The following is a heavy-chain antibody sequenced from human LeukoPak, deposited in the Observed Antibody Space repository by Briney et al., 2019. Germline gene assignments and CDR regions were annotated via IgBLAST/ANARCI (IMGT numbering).Heavy chain of an antibody. Sequence: TGGSLRLSCAASGFTFDDYAMHWVRQAPGKGLEWVSLISWDGGSTYYADSVKGRFTISRDNSKNSLYLQMNSLRAEDTALYYCAKDIGAHYYDSSGYYHDAFDIWGQGTMVTVSS. V-gene: IGHV3-43D*03. J-gene: IGHJ3*02. CDR1: GFTFDDYA. CDR2: ISWDGGST. CDR3: AKDIGAHYYDSSGYYHDAFDI. D-gene: IGHD3-22*01.